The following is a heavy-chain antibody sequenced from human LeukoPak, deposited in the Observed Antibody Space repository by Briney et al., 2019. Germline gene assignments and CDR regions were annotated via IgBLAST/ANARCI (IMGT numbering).Heavy chain of an antibody. CDR2: IGGGGYTT. V-gene: IGHV3-23*01. CDR1: GLTFGNYG. D-gene: IGHD3-10*01. CDR3: AEVESSYCRI. J-gene: IGHJ4*02. Sequence: GGSLRLSCVASGLTFGNYGMNWVRQAPGKGLEWVSSIGGGGYTTYYADSVRGRFTISRDNSKNSMYLQMSSLRAEDAAIYYCAEVESSYCRIWGQGTLVTVSS.